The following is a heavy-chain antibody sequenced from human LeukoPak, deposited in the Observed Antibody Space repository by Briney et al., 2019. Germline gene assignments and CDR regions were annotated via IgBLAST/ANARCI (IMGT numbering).Heavy chain of an antibody. CDR3: ARGEAWSH. D-gene: IGHD2-8*02. J-gene: IGHJ4*02. CDR1: GGSISSGTYY. CDR2: INHSGST. V-gene: IGHV4-39*07. Sequence: PSETLSLTCSVSGGSISSGTYYWSWIRQPPGKGLEWIGEINHSGSTNYNPSLKSRVTISVDTSKNQFSLKLSSVTAADTAVYYCARGEAWSHWGQGTLVTVSS.